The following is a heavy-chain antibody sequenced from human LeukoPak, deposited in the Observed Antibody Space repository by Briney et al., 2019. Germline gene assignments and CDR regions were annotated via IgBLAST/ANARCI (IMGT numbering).Heavy chain of an antibody. D-gene: IGHD2-15*01. CDR3: ARAPKYCSGGSCYLSY. CDR2: IKQDGSEK. J-gene: IGHJ4*02. CDR1: GFTFSSYW. V-gene: IGHV3-7*01. Sequence: GGSLRLSCAVSGFTFSSYWMSWDRQAPGKGLEWVANIKQDGSEKYYVDSVKGRFTISRDNAKNSLYLQMNSLRAEDTAVYYCARAPKYCSGGSCYLSYWGQGTLVTVSS.